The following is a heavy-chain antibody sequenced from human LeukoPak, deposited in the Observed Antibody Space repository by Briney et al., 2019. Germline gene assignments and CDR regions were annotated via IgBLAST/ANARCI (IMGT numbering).Heavy chain of an antibody. Sequence: ASVKLSCKASGYTFTSYYMHWVRQAPGQALEWMGIINPSGGSTSYAQKFQGRVTMTRDTSTSTVYMELSSLRSEDTAVYYCVMVRGRNWFDPWGQGTLVTVSS. D-gene: IGHD3-10*01. J-gene: IGHJ5*02. V-gene: IGHV1-46*01. CDR1: GYTFTSYY. CDR3: VMVRGRNWFDP. CDR2: INPSGGST.